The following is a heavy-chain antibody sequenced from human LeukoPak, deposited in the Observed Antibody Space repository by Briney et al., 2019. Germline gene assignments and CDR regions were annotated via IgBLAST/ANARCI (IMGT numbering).Heavy chain of an antibody. V-gene: IGHV3-23*01. CDR3: AREGLYSGYEWY. J-gene: IGHJ4*02. CDR2: ISGSGGST. CDR1: GSTFSSYA. Sequence: GGSLRLSCAASGSTFSSYAMSWVRQAPGKGLEWVSAISGSGGSTYYADSVKGRFTISRDNSKNTLYLQMNSLRAEDTAVYYCAREGLYSGYEWYWGQGTLVTVSS. D-gene: IGHD5-12*01.